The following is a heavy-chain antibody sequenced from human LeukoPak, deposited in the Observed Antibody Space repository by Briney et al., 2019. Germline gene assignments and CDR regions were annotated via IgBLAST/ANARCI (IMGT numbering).Heavy chain of an antibody. D-gene: IGHD3-10*01. Sequence: PGGSLRLSCAASGLTISSYSMNWVRQAPGKGLQWVSYISSSSSTIYYADSVKGRFTISRDNAKNSLYLQMNSLRAEDTAVYYCASFPPYMVRTDAFDIWGQGTMVTVSS. CDR1: GLTISSYS. CDR2: ISSSSSTI. J-gene: IGHJ3*02. CDR3: ASFPPYMVRTDAFDI. V-gene: IGHV3-48*01.